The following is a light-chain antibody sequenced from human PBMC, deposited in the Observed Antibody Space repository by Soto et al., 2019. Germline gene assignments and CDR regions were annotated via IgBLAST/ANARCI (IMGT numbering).Light chain of an antibody. CDR3: QVWDSSSDHLV. V-gene: IGLV3-21*02. CDR2: DDN. J-gene: IGLJ2*01. CDR1: NIGSKS. Sequence: SSELTQPPSVSVAPGQTARITCGGNNIGSKSVHWYQQKPGQAPVVVVYDDNDRPSGIPERFSGSNSGNTATLTISRVEAGDEADYYCQVWDSSSDHLVFGGGTKLTVL.